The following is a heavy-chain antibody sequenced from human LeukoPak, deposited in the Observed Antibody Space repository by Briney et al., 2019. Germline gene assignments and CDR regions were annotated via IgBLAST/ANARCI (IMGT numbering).Heavy chain of an antibody. V-gene: IGHV4-59*01. J-gene: IGHJ4*02. CDR2: IYSSENT. D-gene: IGHD3-16*01. CDR3: ARVGDYALKD. CDR1: GGSISRYY. Sequence: SETLSLTCTVSGGSISRYYWSWIRQPPGKGLEWIGYIYSSENTYYNPSLNSRVTISVDTSKNQFSLKLSSVTAADTAVYYCARVGDYALKDWGQGTLVTVSS.